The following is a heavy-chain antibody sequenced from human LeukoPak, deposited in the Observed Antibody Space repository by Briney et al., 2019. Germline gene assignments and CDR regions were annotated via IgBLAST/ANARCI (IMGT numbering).Heavy chain of an antibody. V-gene: IGHV3-48*04. CDR1: GFTYSSYS. Sequence: GGSLRLSCAASGFTYSSYSMNWVRQAPGKGLEWVSYISSSSSTIYYADSVKGRSTISRDNAKNSLYLQMNSLRAEDTAVYYCARDRYYGSGSYSLDYWGQGTLVTVSS. CDR2: ISSSSSTI. J-gene: IGHJ4*02. CDR3: ARDRYYGSGSYSLDY. D-gene: IGHD3-10*01.